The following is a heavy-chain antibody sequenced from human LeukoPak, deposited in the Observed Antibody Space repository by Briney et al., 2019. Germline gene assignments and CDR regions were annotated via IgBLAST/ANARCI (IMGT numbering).Heavy chain of an antibody. Sequence: SETLSLTCDVYGGSFSGYYWSWTRQPPGKGLEWIGEINHSGFINYNPSLKSRGIISADTSKIQFSLKLTSVTAADTAVYYCARGQRAFDIWGQGTMVTVST. J-gene: IGHJ3*02. CDR1: GGSFSGYY. V-gene: IGHV4-34*01. CDR3: ARGQRAFDI. CDR2: INHSGFI.